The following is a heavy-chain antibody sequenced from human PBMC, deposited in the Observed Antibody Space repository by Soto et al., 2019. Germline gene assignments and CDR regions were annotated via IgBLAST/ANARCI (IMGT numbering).Heavy chain of an antibody. D-gene: IGHD5-12*01. Sequence: ASVKVSCKASGYTFTGYYMHWVRQAPGQGLEWMGWINPNSGGTNYAQKFQGRVTMTRDTSISTAYMELSRLRSDDTAVDYCARDPRGYSGYDDFYFDYWGQGTLATVSS. CDR1: GYTFTGYY. J-gene: IGHJ4*02. V-gene: IGHV1-2*02. CDR2: INPNSGGT. CDR3: ARDPRGYSGYDDFYFDY.